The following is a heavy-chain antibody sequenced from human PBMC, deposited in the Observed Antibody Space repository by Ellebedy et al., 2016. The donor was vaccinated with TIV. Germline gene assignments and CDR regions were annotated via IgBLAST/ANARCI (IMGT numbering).Heavy chain of an antibody. CDR1: GYTFTGYY. J-gene: IGHJ4*02. V-gene: IGHV1-2*02. Sequence: AASVKVSCKASGYTFTGYYMHWVRQAPGQGLEWMGWINPNSGGTNYAQKFQGRVTMTRDTSISTAYMELSRLRSDDTAVYYCARDIGGYSGYDFDYWGQGTLVTVSS. CDR3: ARDIGGYSGYDFDY. CDR2: INPNSGGT. D-gene: IGHD5-12*01.